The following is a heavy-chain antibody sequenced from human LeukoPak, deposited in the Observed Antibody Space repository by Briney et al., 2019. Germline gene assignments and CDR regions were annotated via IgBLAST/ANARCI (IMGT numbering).Heavy chain of an antibody. V-gene: IGHV1-46*01. CDR1: GYTFTSYY. CDR2: INPSGGST. Sequence: ASVKVSCKASGYTFTSYYMHWVRQAPGQGLEWMGIINPSGGSTSYAQKFQGRVTMTRETSTSTVYMGLSSLRSEDTAVYYCARDGSGRDAYNWFDPWGQGTLVTVSS. J-gene: IGHJ5*02. CDR3: ARDGSGRDAYNWFDP. D-gene: IGHD6-19*01.